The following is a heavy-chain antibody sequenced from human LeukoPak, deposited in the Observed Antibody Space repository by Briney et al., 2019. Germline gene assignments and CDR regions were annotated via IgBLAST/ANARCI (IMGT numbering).Heavy chain of an antibody. J-gene: IGHJ4*02. CDR2: ISSSSSTI. Sequence: GGSLRLSCAAPGFTFSSYSMNWVRQAPGKGLEWVSYISSSSSTIYYADSVKGRFTISRDNAKNSLYLQMNSLRDEDTAVYYCARKGTLYSSGWYYFDYWGQGTLVTVSS. CDR3: ARKGTLYSSGWYYFDY. D-gene: IGHD6-19*01. V-gene: IGHV3-48*02. CDR1: GFTFSSYS.